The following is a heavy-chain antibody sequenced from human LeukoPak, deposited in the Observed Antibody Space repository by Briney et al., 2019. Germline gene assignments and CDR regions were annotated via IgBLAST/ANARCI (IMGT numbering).Heavy chain of an antibody. V-gene: IGHV3-23*01. J-gene: IGHJ4*02. CDR3: AKVQSRWYSSGPTFFDY. CDR1: GFTFSSYA. D-gene: IGHD6-19*01. Sequence: GGSLRLSCAASGFTFSSYAMSWDRQAPGKGLEWVSAISGSGGSTYYADSVKGRFTISRDNSKNTLYLQMNSLRAEDTAVYYCAKVQSRWYSSGPTFFDYWGQGTLVTVSS. CDR2: ISGSGGST.